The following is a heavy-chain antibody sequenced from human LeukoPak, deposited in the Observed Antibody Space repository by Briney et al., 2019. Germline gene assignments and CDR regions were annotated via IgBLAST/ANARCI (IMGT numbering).Heavy chain of an antibody. Sequence: GASVKVSCKASVYTFIGCHIHWVRQAPAQGLEWMGWINPSRGGTNLAQKFQGRVIMTRDTSISTAYMEVTRLRSDDTAIYYCARLPRVHFDSWGQGTLVTVSS. J-gene: IGHJ5*01. D-gene: IGHD1-1*01. CDR2: INPSRGGT. CDR3: ARLPRVHFDS. CDR1: VYTFIGCH. V-gene: IGHV1-2*02.